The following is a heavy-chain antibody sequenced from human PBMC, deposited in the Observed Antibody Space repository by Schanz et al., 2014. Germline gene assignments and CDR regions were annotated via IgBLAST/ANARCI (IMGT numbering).Heavy chain of an antibody. CDR3: ARGPMSIVILAGAIRGSDYYYAMDV. CDR1: GGSFSGYY. CDR2: VNHGGGT. D-gene: IGHD2-2*01. V-gene: IGHV4-34*01. J-gene: IGHJ6*02. Sequence: QVQLHQWGAGLLKPSETLSLTCAVSGGSFSGYYWTWIRQPPGKGLEWIGEVNHGGGTNYNPSLEIRVTISVAPTMKRFSLKLSSVTAADTAAYFCARGPMSIVILAGAIRGSDYYYAMDVWGQGATVIVSS.